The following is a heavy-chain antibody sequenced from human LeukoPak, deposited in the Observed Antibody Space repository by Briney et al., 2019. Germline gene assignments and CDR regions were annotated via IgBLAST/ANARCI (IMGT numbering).Heavy chain of an antibody. Sequence: GSLRLSCAASGFTFSNYAMHRVRQAPGKGLEWVTFTRYDGTIKYYADSVKGRFTISRDNSKNTLFLQMNSLRAEDTAVYYCAKHGDYVNGRPHYYYMDVWGKGTTVTVSS. CDR1: GFTFSNYA. CDR2: TRYDGTIK. J-gene: IGHJ6*03. D-gene: IGHD4-17*01. CDR3: AKHGDYVNGRPHYYYMDV. V-gene: IGHV3-30*02.